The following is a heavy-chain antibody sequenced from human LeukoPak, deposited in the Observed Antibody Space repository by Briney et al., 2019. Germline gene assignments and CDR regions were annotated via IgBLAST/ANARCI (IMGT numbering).Heavy chain of an antibody. CDR3: ARDATVEMATISLYGMDV. V-gene: IGHV4-59*01. D-gene: IGHD5-24*01. Sequence: PSETLSLTCTVSGGSISSYYWSWIRQPPGKGLEWIGYIYYSGSTNYNPSLKSRVTISIDTSKNQFSLNLSSVTAADTAVYYCARDATVEMATISLYGMDVWGQGTTVTVSS. J-gene: IGHJ6*02. CDR2: IYYSGST. CDR1: GGSISSYY.